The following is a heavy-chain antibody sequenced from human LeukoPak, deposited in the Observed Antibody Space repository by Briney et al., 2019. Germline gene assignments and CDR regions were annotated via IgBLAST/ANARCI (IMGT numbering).Heavy chain of an antibody. J-gene: IGHJ3*02. CDR2: INHSGSN. CDR1: GGSFSGYY. Sequence: SETLSLTCAVYGGSFSGYYWSWIRQPPGKGLEWIGEINHSGSNNYNPSLKSRVTISVGTSKTQFSLKLSSVTAADTAVYYCARARFIVVVPAAIDIDAFDIWGQGTMVTVSS. V-gene: IGHV4-34*01. D-gene: IGHD2-2*01. CDR3: ARARFIVVVPAAIDIDAFDI.